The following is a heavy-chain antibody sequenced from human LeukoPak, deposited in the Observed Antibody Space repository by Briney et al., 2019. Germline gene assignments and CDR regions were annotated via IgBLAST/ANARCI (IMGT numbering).Heavy chain of an antibody. CDR2: IGVGGGDT. CDR1: GFAFSSHA. V-gene: IGHV3-23*01. Sequence: GGPLRLSCAASGFAFSSHAMSWVRQAPGKGLEWVSGIGVGGGDTYYADSVKGRFTISRDNSKNTLYLQMNSLRAEDTAVYYCAKELYYYDSSGSFDYWGQGTLVAVSS. D-gene: IGHD3-22*01. CDR3: AKELYYYDSSGSFDY. J-gene: IGHJ4*02.